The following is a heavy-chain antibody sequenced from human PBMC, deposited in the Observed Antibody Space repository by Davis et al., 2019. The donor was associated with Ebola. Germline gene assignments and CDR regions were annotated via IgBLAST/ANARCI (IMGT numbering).Heavy chain of an antibody. CDR1: GYTFISYA. V-gene: IGHV7-4-1*02. D-gene: IGHD5-18*01. CDR2: INTNTGNP. Sequence: ASVKVSCKASGYTFISYAMNWVRQASGQGLEWMGLINTNTGNPTYAQGFTGRFVFSLDTSVSTAYLQISSLKAEDTAVYYCARCEENPDTTMVSCFDYWGQGTLVTVSS. CDR3: ARCEENPDTTMVSCFDY. J-gene: IGHJ4*02.